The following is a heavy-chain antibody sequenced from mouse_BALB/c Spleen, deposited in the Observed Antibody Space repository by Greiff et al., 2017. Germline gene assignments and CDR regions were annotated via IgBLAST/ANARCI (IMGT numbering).Heavy chain of an antibody. D-gene: IGHD2-3*01. CDR3: ARHDGYPY. Sequence: EVKLVESGGGLVKPGGSLKLSCAASGFTFSSYAMSWVRQTPEKRLEWVATISSGGSYTYYPDSVKGRFTISRDNAKNTLYLQMSSLRSEDTAMYYCARHDGYPYWGQGTTLTVSS. CDR2: ISSGGSYT. J-gene: IGHJ2*01. CDR1: GFTFSSYA. V-gene: IGHV5-9-3*01.